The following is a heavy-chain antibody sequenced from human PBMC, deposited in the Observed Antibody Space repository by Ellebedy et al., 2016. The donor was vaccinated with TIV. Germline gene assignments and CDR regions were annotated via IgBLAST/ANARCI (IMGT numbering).Heavy chain of an antibody. CDR1: GGTFSSYA. D-gene: IGHD2-2*01. CDR2: IIPIFGTA. Sequence: SVKVSCXASGGTFSSYAISWVRQAPGQGLEWMGGIIPIFGTANYAQKFQGRVTITADKSTSTAYMELSSLRSEDTAVYYCARVIAPHEAPDIVVVPAAKRHYYYYYGMDVWGQGTTVTVSS. CDR3: ARVIAPHEAPDIVVVPAAKRHYYYYYGMDV. J-gene: IGHJ6*02. V-gene: IGHV1-69*06.